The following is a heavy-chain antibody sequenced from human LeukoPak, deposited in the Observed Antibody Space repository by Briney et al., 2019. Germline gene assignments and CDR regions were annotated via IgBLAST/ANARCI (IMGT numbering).Heavy chain of an antibody. CDR2: IGIAGDT. CDR1: GFTFSSYD. Sequence: GGPLRLSCAASGFTFSSYDMHWVRQAPGRGLEWVSAIGIAGDTYYPDSVKGRFTISRENAKNSMYLQMNSLRAEDTAVYYCATYTHWVAGDVWGQGTLVTVSS. D-gene: IGHD3-16*01. V-gene: IGHV3-13*01. CDR3: ATYTHWVAGDV. J-gene: IGHJ4*02.